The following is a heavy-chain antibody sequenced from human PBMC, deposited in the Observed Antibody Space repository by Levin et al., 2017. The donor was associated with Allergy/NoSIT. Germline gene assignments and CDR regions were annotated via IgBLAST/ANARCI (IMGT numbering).Heavy chain of an antibody. V-gene: IGHV3-23*01. CDR3: AKVLKPIVVVVAAYVFDY. CDR2: ISGSGGST. J-gene: IGHJ4*02. Sequence: PGGSLRLSCAASGFTFSSYAMSWVRQAPGKGLEWVSAISGSGGSTYYADSVKGRFTISRDNSKNTLYLQMNSLRAEDTAVYYCAKVLKPIVVVVAAYVFDYWGQGTLVTVSS. CDR1: GFTFSSYA. D-gene: IGHD2-15*01.